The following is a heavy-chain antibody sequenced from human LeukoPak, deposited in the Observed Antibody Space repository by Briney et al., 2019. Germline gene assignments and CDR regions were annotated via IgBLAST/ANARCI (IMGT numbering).Heavy chain of an antibody. V-gene: IGHV3-20*04. CDR1: GFAFDEHG. D-gene: IGHD2-2*01. Sequence: PGGSLRLSCTASGFAFDEHGMSWVRQVLGKGLEWVSGINWSGGSTGYADPLRGRFTISRDNAKSSLYLQMDSLRAEDTALYYCARAPITSPFYFDYWGQGTLVTVSS. CDR2: INWSGGST. CDR3: ARAPITSPFYFDY. J-gene: IGHJ4*02.